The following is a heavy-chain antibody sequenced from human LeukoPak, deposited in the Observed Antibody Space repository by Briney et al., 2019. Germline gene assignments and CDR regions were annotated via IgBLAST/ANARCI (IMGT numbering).Heavy chain of an antibody. J-gene: IGHJ3*02. CDR1: GFTFSSYS. CDR3: ARDSDDSSGYYIQTGDDAFDI. Sequence: GGSLRLSCAASGFTFSSYSMNWVRQAPGKGLEWVSSISSSSSYIYYADSVKGRFTISRDNAKNSLYLQMNSLRAEDTAVYYCARDSDDSSGYYIQTGDDAFDIWGQGTMVTVSS. CDR2: ISSSSSYI. D-gene: IGHD3-22*01. V-gene: IGHV3-21*01.